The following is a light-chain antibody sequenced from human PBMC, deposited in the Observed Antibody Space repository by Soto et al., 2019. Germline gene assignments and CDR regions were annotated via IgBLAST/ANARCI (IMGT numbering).Light chain of an antibody. Sequence: EIVMTQSPATLSVSPGERATLSCRASQSVSSNLAWYQQKPGQAPRLLIYGASTRATGIPARFSGSWSGTEFTLTISSLQSEDFAVYYCQPYNNWPRTFGQGTKVEIK. V-gene: IGKV3-15*01. CDR3: QPYNNWPRT. CDR1: QSVSSN. CDR2: GAS. J-gene: IGKJ1*01.